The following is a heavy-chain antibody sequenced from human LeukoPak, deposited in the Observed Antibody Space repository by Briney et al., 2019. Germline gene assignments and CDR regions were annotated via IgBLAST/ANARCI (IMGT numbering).Heavy chain of an antibody. CDR2: ISWDGGST. D-gene: IGHD5-24*01. Sequence: GGSLRLSCAASGFTFDDYAMHWVRQAPGKGLEWVSLISWDGGSTYYADSVKGRFTISRDNSKNSLYLQMNSLRAEDTALYYCAKDIFLRDGYNYGMLDYWGQGTLVTVSS. CDR1: GFTFDDYA. V-gene: IGHV3-43D*03. CDR3: AKDIFLRDGYNYGMLDY. J-gene: IGHJ4*02.